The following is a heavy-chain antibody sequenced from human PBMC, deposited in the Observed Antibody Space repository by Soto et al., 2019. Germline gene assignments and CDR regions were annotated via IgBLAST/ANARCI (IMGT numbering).Heavy chain of an antibody. CDR1: GYTNASND. Sequence: SSVKPSCEASGYTNASNDINWVRQATGQGLEWMGWMNPNSGNTGYAQKFQGRVTMTRNTSISTAYMELSSLRSEDTAVYYCARERGAYFSGGSCYRDYVMDFCGQGSTVIGS. D-gene: IGHD2-15*01. V-gene: IGHV1-8*01. CDR2: MNPNSGNT. J-gene: IGHJ6*02. CDR3: ARERGAYFSGGSCYRDYVMDF.